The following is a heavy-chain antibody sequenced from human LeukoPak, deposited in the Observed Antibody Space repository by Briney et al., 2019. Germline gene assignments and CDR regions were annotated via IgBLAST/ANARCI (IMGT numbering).Heavy chain of an antibody. Sequence: SETLSLTCTVSGGSIRSYYWSWIRQPPGKGLEWIGYIYYTGSTNYNPSPKSRVIMSVDTSNNRLSLKVSSVTAADTAVYYCARHPPMALAPSGYYFNMDVWGQGTAVTVSS. CDR2: IYYTGST. J-gene: IGHJ6*02. D-gene: IGHD5-24*01. V-gene: IGHV4-59*08. CDR3: ARHPPMALAPSGYYFNMDV. CDR1: GGSIRSYY.